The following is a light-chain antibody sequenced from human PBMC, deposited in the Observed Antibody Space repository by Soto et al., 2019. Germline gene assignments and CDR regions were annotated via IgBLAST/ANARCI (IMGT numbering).Light chain of an antibody. Sequence: IVLTQSPGTLSVSPVERATLSCMASQSVSSNLAWYQQKPGQAPRLLIYGASTRATGIPARFSGSGSGTEFTLTISSLQSEDFAVYYCQQYNNWPPWTFGQGTKVDIK. CDR3: QQYNNWPPWT. CDR2: GAS. CDR1: QSVSSN. J-gene: IGKJ1*01. V-gene: IGKV3-15*01.